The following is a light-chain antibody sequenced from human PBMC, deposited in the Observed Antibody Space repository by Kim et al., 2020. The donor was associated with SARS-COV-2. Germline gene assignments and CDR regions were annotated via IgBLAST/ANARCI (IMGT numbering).Light chain of an antibody. CDR2: DAS. Sequence: EIVLTQSPATLSLSPGERATLSCRASQSVSRYLVWYQQKPGQAPRLLIYDASNRATGIPARFSGSGSGTDFTLTISSLEPEDFAVYYCQQRSNWPPLTFGGGTKVEI. J-gene: IGKJ4*01. CDR1: QSVSRY. CDR3: QQRSNWPPLT. V-gene: IGKV3-11*01.